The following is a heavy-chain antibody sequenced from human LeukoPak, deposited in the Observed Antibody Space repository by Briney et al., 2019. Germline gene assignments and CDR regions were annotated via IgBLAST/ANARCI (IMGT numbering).Heavy chain of an antibody. Sequence: GGSLRLSCAASGFTFSSYAMHWVRQAPGKGPEWVAVISYDGSNKYYADSVKGRFAISRDNSKHTVYLQMDSLRAEDTAVYYCAKSHVSTATGTGRYFDYWGQGTLVTVSS. CDR2: ISYDGSNK. V-gene: IGHV3-30-3*02. J-gene: IGHJ4*02. D-gene: IGHD3-9*01. CDR3: AKSHVSTATGTGRYFDY. CDR1: GFTFSSYA.